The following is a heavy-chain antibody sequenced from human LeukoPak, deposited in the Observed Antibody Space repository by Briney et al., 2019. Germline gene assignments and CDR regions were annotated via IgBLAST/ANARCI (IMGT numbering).Heavy chain of an antibody. Sequence: SQTLSLTCAISGDSVSSKSAAWNWIRQSPSRGLEWLGRTYYRSKWSSGYAESVKSRITINPDTSKNQFSLQLKSVTPEDTAVYYCARNYYDSSGYYSFGDWGQGTLVTVSS. J-gene: IGHJ4*02. V-gene: IGHV6-1*01. CDR2: TYYRSKWSS. CDR3: ARNYYDSSGYYSFGD. D-gene: IGHD3-22*01. CDR1: GDSVSSKSAA.